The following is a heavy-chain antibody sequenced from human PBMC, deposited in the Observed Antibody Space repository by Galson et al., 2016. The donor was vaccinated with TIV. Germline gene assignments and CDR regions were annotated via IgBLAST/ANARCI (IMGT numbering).Heavy chain of an antibody. CDR2: IYTSGST. J-gene: IGHJ6*02. CDR3: ARDGYYYYYGMDV. Sequence: TLSLTCTVSGVSISSGTYYWNWIRQPAGKGLEWIGRIYTSGSTNYNPSLESRVTISVDTSKNQFSLKLNSVTAADTAVYYCARDGYYYYYGMDVWGQGTTVTVSS. V-gene: IGHV4-61*02. CDR1: GVSISSGTYY.